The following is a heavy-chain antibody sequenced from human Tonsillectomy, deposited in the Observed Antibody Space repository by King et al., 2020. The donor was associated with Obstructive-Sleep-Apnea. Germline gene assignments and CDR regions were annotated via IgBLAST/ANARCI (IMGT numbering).Heavy chain of an antibody. Sequence: QLQESGPGLVKPSETLSLTCTVSGGSISSYYWSWIRQPPGKGLEWIGYIYYSGSTNYNPSLKSRVTISADTSKNQFSLKLSSVTAADTAVYYCARAGRDGDYVGWFDPWGQGTLVTVSS. J-gene: IGHJ5*02. D-gene: IGHD4-17*01. CDR2: IYYSGST. CDR1: GGSISSYY. V-gene: IGHV4-59*01. CDR3: ARAGRDGDYVGWFDP.